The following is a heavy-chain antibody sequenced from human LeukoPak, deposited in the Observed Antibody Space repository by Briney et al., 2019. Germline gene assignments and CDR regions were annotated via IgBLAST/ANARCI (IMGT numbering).Heavy chain of an antibody. J-gene: IGHJ6*03. CDR1: GGSISSYY. CDR3: ARDRIAAAGTYYYYYMDV. D-gene: IGHD6-13*01. V-gene: IGHV4-59*01. CDR2: IYYSGST. Sequence: PSETLSLTCTVSGGSISSYYWSWIRQPPGKGLEWIGYIYYSGSTNYNPSLKSRVTISVDTSKDQFSLKLSSVTAADTAVYYCARDRIAAAGTYYYYYMDVWGKGTTVTVSS.